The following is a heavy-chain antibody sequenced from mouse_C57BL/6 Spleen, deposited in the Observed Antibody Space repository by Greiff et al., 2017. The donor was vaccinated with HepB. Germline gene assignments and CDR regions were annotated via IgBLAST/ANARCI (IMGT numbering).Heavy chain of an antibody. J-gene: IGHJ1*03. CDR1: GYSITSGYY. D-gene: IGHD2-1*01. V-gene: IGHV3-6*01. Sequence: DVQLQESGPGLVKPSQSLSLTCSVTGYSITSGYYWNWIRQFPGNKLEWMGYISYDGSNNYNPSLKNRISITRDTSKNQFFLKLNSVTTEDTATYYCARVGNYGYWYFDVWGTGTTVTVSS. CDR2: ISYDGSN. CDR3: ARVGNYGYWYFDV.